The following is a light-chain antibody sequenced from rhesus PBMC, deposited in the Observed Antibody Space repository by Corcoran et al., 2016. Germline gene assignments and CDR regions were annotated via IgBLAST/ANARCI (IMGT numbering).Light chain of an antibody. CDR1: QGVSSD. CDR2: GAT. Sequence: QVILTQSPATLSLSPGERATPSCRARQGVSSDLAWYQQKPGQAPRLPIYGATSRATGLPDRFSGNGSGTDFTLTISSLGPEDVGVSHCYQHSSGCSFGQGTKVEIK. CDR3: YQHSSGCS. J-gene: IGKJ2*01. V-gene: IGKV3-10*01.